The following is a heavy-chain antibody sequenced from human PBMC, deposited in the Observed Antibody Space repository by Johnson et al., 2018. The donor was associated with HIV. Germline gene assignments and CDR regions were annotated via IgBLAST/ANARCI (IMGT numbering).Heavy chain of an antibody. D-gene: IGHD5-12*01. J-gene: IGHJ3*02. V-gene: IGHV3-7*03. Sequence: VQLVESGGVVVQPGKSLRLSCAASGFTFSSYGMHWVRQAPGKGLEWVANIKQDGSEKHYMDSVKGRFTVSRDNAKNSLDLQMSSLGPEDTAGYYCSRHSPRGYIGYDAFDIWGQGTVVTVSS. CDR1: GFTFSSYG. CDR2: IKQDGSEK. CDR3: SRHSPRGYIGYDAFDI.